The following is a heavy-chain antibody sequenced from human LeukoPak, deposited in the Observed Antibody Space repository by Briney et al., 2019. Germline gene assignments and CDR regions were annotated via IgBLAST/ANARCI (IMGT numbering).Heavy chain of an antibody. J-gene: IGHJ4*02. V-gene: IGHV4-4*07. CDR3: ARVYSSYYYFDS. Sequence: SETLSLTYTVSGGSISGYYWSWIRQPAGKGLEWIGRVYTSGSSKNNPSLKSRVTMSVDTTKNQFSLKLSSVTAADTAVYYCARVYSSYYYFDSWGQGTLVTVSS. CDR2: VYTSGSS. CDR1: GGSISGYY. D-gene: IGHD6-19*01.